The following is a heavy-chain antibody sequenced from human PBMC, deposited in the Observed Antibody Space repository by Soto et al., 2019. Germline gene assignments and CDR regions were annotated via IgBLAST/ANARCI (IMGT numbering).Heavy chain of an antibody. J-gene: IGHJ6*02. D-gene: IGHD1-26*01. CDR1: GFTFSSYA. Sequence: GGSLRLSCAASGFTFSSYAMSWVRQAPGKGLEWVSAISGSGGSTYYADSVKGRFTISRDNSKNTLYLQMNSLRAEDTAVYYCAKKQYSGYDYYGMDVWGQGTTVTVSS. V-gene: IGHV3-23*01. CDR2: ISGSGGST. CDR3: AKKQYSGYDYYGMDV.